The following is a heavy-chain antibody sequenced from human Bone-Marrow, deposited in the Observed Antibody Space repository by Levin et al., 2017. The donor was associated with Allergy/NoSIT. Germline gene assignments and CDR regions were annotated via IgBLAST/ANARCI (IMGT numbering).Heavy chain of an antibody. CDR2: IYSSGST. D-gene: IGHD5-12*01. V-gene: IGHV4-4*07. CDR1: GDSMRNYY. CDR3: EREGGYSGYADY. Sequence: SETLSLTCTVSGDSMRNYYWSWIRQPAGKGLEWVGHIYSSGSTNYNPSLKSRVTMSIDTSKNQFSLKLSSVTAADTAVYYCEREGGYSGYADYWGQGTLVTVSS. J-gene: IGHJ4*02.